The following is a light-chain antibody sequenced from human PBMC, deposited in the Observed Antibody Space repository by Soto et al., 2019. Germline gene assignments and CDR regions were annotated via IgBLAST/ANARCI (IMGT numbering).Light chain of an antibody. J-gene: IGKJ1*01. V-gene: IGKV1-5*01. CDR1: QSVDNW. CDR2: DAF. Sequence: DIQMTQSPPTLSASVGDRATITCRASQSVDNWLAWYQQKPGKAPELLIYDAFSLKSGVSSRFSGSRSGTEFALTISSLQPDDFATYYCQHYNSYSEAFGQGTKVDIK. CDR3: QHYNSYSEA.